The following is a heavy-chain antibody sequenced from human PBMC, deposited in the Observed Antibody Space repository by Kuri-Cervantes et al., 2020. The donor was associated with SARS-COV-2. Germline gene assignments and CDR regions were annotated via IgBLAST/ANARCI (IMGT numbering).Heavy chain of an antibody. V-gene: IGHV3-48*04. D-gene: IGHD5-18*01. CDR3: ARDAVDTAMVVDY. CDR1: GFTFSSYA. J-gene: IGHJ4*02. CDR2: ISSSGSNI. Sequence: GESLKISCAASGFTFSSYAMSWVRQAPGKGLEWVSYISSSGSNIYYADSVKGRFTISRDNAKNSLYLQMNSLRAEDTAVYYCARDAVDTAMVVDYWGQGTLVTVSS.